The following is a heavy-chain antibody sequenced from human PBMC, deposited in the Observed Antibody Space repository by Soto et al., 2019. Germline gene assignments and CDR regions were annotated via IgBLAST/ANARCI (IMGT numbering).Heavy chain of an antibody. D-gene: IGHD3-3*01. CDR2: INQSGST. Sequence: QVQLQQWGAGLLKPSETLSLTCAVNGGSFSGYYWTWIRQSPGKGLEWVGEINQSGSTKYNPSLKSRVSMSVDTSKNHFSLQLTSVTAPDTAVYYCARNGSYYDFWSGHYSGGGMDVWGQGTTVTVSS. J-gene: IGHJ6*02. CDR3: ARNGSYYDFWSGHYSGGGMDV. CDR1: GGSFSGYY. V-gene: IGHV4-34*01.